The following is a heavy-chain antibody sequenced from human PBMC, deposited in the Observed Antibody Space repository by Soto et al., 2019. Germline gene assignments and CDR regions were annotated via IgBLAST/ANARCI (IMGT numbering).Heavy chain of an antibody. V-gene: IGHV1-46*01. CDR1: GFTFTSYY. D-gene: IGHD4-17*01. CDR3: ARDDYAVTTAISNWLDP. J-gene: IGHJ5*02. CDR2: INPSGGST. Sequence: QVQLVQSGAEVKKPGASVKVSCKASGFTFTSYYMHWVRQAPGQGLEWMGIINPSGGSTSYAQKFQGRVTMTRDTSTRTVYMELSSLRSEDTAVYYCARDDYAVTTAISNWLDPWGQGTLVTVSS.